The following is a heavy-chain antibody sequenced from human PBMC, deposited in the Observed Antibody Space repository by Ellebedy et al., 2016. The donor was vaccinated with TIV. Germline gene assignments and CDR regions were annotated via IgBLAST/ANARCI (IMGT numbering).Heavy chain of an antibody. J-gene: IGHJ4*02. D-gene: IGHD5-12*01. V-gene: IGHV3-30-3*01. Sequence: GESLKISCAASGFTFSSYAMHWVRQAPGTGLEWVAVISYDGSNKYYADSVKGRFTISRDNSKNTLYLQMNSLRAEDTAVYYCARGNSGYDAVYLDYWGQGTLVTVSS. CDR3: ARGNSGYDAVYLDY. CDR2: ISYDGSNK. CDR1: GFTFSSYA.